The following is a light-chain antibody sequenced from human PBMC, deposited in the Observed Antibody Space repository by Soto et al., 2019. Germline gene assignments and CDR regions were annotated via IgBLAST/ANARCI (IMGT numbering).Light chain of an antibody. Sequence: EILLTQSPGTLSLSPGERATLSCRASQSVSSTYLAWYQHKPGQAPRLLIYGASSRATGIPDRFSGSGSGTDFTLTISRLEPEDFAVYYCQQYDRSPFAFGPGTKVDIK. V-gene: IGKV3-20*01. CDR2: GAS. CDR3: QQYDRSPFA. CDR1: QSVSSTY. J-gene: IGKJ3*01.